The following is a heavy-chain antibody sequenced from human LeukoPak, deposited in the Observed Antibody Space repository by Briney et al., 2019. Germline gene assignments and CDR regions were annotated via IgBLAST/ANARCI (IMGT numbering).Heavy chain of an antibody. D-gene: IGHD6-13*01. CDR2: IKNDGAVQ. V-gene: IGHV3-7*01. J-gene: IGHJ4*02. Sequence: RGSLRLSCTASGFTFSYPWMTCVRQAPGKGLEWVANIKNDGAVQNYVDSVKGRFTISRDNAKNSLYLQMNSLRAEDTAVYYCAKDSYSKGDFWGQGVLVTVSS. CDR3: AKDSYSKGDF. CDR1: GFTFSYPW.